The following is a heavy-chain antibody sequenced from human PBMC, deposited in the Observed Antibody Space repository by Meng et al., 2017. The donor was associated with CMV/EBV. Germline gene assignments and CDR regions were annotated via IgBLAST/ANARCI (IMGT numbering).Heavy chain of an antibody. V-gene: IGHV3-74*01. CDR1: GFTFSSFW. D-gene: IGHD6-19*01. Sequence: GESLKISCAASGFTFSSFWMHWVRQVPGKGLVWVSRINSDGSSTNYADSVKDRFTVSRDNAKNTLYLQMNSLRAEDTAVYYCAREGYSSGWYPGGYLDLWGRGALVTVSS. CDR2: INSDGSST. CDR3: AREGYSSGWYPGGYLDL. J-gene: IGHJ2*01.